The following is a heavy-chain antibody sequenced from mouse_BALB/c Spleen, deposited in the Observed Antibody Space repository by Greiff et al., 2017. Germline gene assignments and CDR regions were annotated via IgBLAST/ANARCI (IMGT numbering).Heavy chain of an antibody. CDR2: INPSNGRT. CDR3: ARFKNCYGNSYDY. J-gene: IGHJ2*01. Sequence: QVQLQQPGAELVKPGASVKLSCKASGYTFTSYWMHWVKQRPGQGLEWIGEINPSNGRTNYNEKFKSKATLTVDKSSSTAYMQLSSLTSEDSAVYYCARFKNCYGNSYDYWGQGTTLTVSS. CDR1: GYTFTSYW. D-gene: IGHD1-1*01. V-gene: IGHV1S81*02.